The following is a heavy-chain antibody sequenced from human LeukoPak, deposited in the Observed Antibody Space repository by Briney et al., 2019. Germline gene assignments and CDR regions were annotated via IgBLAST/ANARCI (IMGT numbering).Heavy chain of an antibody. CDR2: ISYDGSNK. CDR3: ARDQIPTTKYYGMDV. V-gene: IGHV3-30*03. Sequence: PGGSLRLSCAASGFTFSSYGMHWVRQAPGKGLEWVAVISYDGSNKYYTDSVKGRFTISRDNSKNTLYLQMNSLRAEDTAVYYCARDQIPTTKYYGMDVWGQGTTVTVSS. D-gene: IGHD2-2*01. CDR1: GFTFSSYG. J-gene: IGHJ6*02.